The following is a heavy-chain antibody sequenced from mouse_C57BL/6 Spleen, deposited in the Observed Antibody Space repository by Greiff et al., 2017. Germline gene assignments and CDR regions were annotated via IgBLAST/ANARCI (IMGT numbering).Heavy chain of an antibody. D-gene: IGHD2-3*01. V-gene: IGHV1-52*01. CDR1: GYTFTSYW. CDR3: ARRGDDGYYAAY. CDR2: IDPSDSET. Sequence: QVQLQQPGAELVRPGSSVKLSCKASGYTFTSYWMHWVKQRPIQGLEWIGNIDPSDSETHYNQKFKDKATLTVDKSSSTAYMQLSSLTSEDSAVYYCARRGDDGYYAAYWGQGTLVTVSA. J-gene: IGHJ3*01.